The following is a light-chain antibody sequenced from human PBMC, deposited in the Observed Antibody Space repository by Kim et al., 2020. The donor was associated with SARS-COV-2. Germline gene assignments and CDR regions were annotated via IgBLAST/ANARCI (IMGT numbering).Light chain of an antibody. Sequence: SSELTQPPSLSVSPFFTPILTSRADNIGSKSVHWYQQNPAHAPVVVMYSDSDRPAAFPERFSGSNSENTTTLTISSVDSGDEADYYCQVWDSGSDHFVF. V-gene: IGLV3-21*01. CDR1: NIGSKS. CDR3: QVWDSGSDHFV. CDR2: SDS. J-gene: IGLJ1*01.